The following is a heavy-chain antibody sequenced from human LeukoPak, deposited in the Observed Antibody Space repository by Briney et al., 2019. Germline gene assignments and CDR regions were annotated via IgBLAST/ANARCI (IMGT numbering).Heavy chain of an antibody. Sequence: SETLSLTCTVSGGSISNSYYYWGWIRQPPGKGLEWIGTIYYSGSTSYNPSLKSRVTISVDTSKNQFSLKLSSVTAADTAVYYCASTSPIDAFDIWGQGTMVTVSS. CDR2: IYYSGST. D-gene: IGHD1-26*01. CDR1: GGSISNSYYY. J-gene: IGHJ3*02. CDR3: ASTSPIDAFDI. V-gene: IGHV4-39*01.